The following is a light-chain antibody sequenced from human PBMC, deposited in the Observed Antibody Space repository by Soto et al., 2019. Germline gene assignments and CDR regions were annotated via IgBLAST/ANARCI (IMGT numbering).Light chain of an antibody. J-gene: IGKJ4*01. CDR3: QQFSSYPLT. V-gene: IGKV3-20*01. Sequence: EFVLTQSPGTLSFSPGERATLSCRASQTVRNNYLAWYQQKPGQAPRLVIYDASSRATGIPDRFSGGGSGTDFTLTISRLEPEDFAVYYCQQFSSYPLTFGGGTKVDIK. CDR2: DAS. CDR1: QTVRNNY.